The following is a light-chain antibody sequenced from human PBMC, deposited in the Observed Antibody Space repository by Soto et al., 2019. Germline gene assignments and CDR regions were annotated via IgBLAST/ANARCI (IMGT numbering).Light chain of an antibody. CDR1: QTISTY. CDR2: KAS. J-gene: IGKJ4*01. Sequence: DIQMTQSPSSLSASVVDKVTITCRASQTISTYLNWYQQKPGKAPKLLIYKASTLKSGVPSRFSGSGSGTDFTLTISSLQPEDFATYYCQQSYSTPLTFGGGTKVDIK. CDR3: QQSYSTPLT. V-gene: IGKV1-39*01.